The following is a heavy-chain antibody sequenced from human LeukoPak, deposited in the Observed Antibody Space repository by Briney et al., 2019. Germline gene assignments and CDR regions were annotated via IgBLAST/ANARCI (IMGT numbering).Heavy chain of an antibody. V-gene: IGHV3-30*03. J-gene: IGHJ4*02. D-gene: IGHD2-15*01. CDR2: ISSDGNNK. CDR3: ASLLLYCSGSTCYSDY. Sequence: GGSLRLSCVGSGFIFSSYGMHWVRQAPGKGLEWVAVISSDGNNKYHEDSVKGRFTISRDNSKNTLYLQMNSLRAEDTAVYYCASLLLYCSGSTCYSDYWGQGTLVTVSS. CDR1: GFIFSSYG.